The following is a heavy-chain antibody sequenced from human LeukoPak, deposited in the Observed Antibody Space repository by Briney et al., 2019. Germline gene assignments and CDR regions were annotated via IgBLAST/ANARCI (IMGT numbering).Heavy chain of an antibody. D-gene: IGHD6-13*01. Sequence: GGSLRLSCAASGFTFSSYGMHWVRQAPGKGLEWVAVISYDGSNKYYADSVKGRFTISRDNSKSTLYLQMNSLRAEDTAVYYCAKEGIAAAGIFWDYWGQGTLVTVSS. CDR3: AKEGIAAAGIFWDY. CDR1: GFTFSSYG. J-gene: IGHJ4*02. V-gene: IGHV3-30*18. CDR2: ISYDGSNK.